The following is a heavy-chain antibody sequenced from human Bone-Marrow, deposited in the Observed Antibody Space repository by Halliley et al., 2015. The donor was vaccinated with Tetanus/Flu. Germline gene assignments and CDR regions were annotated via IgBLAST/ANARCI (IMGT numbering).Heavy chain of an antibody. Sequence: LRLSCAVSGASISPHYWNWIRQAPGTGLGWIGYVYYTESTKNNPTLGSSVTIALDVSKIQFSLKLTSMTPADSAVYYCARRVSRGFAAGSCYSWGQGAPVLVSS. V-gene: IGHV4-59*11. J-gene: IGHJ4*02. CDR1: GASISPHY. D-gene: IGHD6-13*01. CDR2: VYYTEST. CDR3: ARRVSRGFAAGSCYS.